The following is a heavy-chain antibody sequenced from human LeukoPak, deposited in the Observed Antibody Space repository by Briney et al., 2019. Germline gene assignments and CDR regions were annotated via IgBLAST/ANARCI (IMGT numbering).Heavy chain of an antibody. CDR3: ARGQMVRGATGTEYFQH. D-gene: IGHD3-10*01. J-gene: IGHJ1*01. V-gene: IGHV3-30*04. CDR1: GFTFSSYA. Sequence: GRSLRLSCAAPGFTFSSYAMHWVRQAPGKGLEWVAVISYDGSNKYYADSVKGRFTISRDNSKNTLYLQMNSLRAEDTAVYYCARGQMVRGATGTEYFQHWGQGTLVTVSS. CDR2: ISYDGSNK.